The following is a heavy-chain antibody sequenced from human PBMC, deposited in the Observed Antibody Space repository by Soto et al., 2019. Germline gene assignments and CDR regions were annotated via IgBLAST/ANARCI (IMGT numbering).Heavy chain of an antibody. D-gene: IGHD2-21*01. CDR2: AYHNGLT. Sequence: PSETLCLTCTVPVDAVTSNVCGSGGRHPPGKGLEWIGEAYHNGLTDYNPSLKSRVTMSVDTTKNEFSLKLTSLTAADKAIYYCARDAPVPGESERFDSWGKRTMVTVSS. CDR1: VDAVTSNVC. J-gene: IGHJ4*02. V-gene: IGHV4-4*02. CDR3: ARDAPVPGESERFDS.